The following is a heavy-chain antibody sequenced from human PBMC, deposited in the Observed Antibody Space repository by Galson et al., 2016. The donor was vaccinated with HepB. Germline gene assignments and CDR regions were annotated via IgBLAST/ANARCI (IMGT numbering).Heavy chain of an antibody. D-gene: IGHD4-17*01. Sequence: SLRLSCAASGFTFTNYGMSWVRQAPGKGLEWVSSISNSGVRTFYADSVKGRFTISRDNSKNTLYLQMNSLRAEDTAVYYCARTLNTGTHWYFDLWGRGTLVTVSS. V-gene: IGHV3-23*01. CDR3: ARTLNTGTHWYFDL. CDR1: GFTFTNYG. J-gene: IGHJ2*01. CDR2: ISNSGVRT.